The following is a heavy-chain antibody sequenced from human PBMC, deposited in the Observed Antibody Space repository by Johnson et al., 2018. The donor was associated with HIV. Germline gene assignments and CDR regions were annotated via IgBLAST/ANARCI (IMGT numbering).Heavy chain of an antibody. V-gene: IGHV3-66*01. D-gene: IGHD2-21*01. Sequence: EQLVESGGGLVKPGGSLRLSCAASGFTVSSNYMSWVRQAPGKGLEWVSVIYSGGSTYYAASVKGRFTIARDNSKNTLYLQMNSLRAEDTAVYYCSVVALPMYWYDAFDIWGQGTMVTVSS. CDR2: IYSGGST. CDR1: GFTVSSNY. CDR3: SVVALPMYWYDAFDI. J-gene: IGHJ3*02.